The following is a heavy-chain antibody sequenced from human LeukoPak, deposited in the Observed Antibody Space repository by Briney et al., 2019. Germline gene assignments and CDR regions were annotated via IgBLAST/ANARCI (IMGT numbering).Heavy chain of an antibody. V-gene: IGHV4-4*09. CDR2: IFPSGSA. Sequence: SETLSLTCTVSAGSISSYYWTWIRQPPGKGLEWIGYIFPSGSAYYNPSLKTRVTISQATSKNQFSLKLTSVTAADTAVYFCARRHHYSYFMDVWGKGTTVTVSS. J-gene: IGHJ6*03. CDR1: AGSISSYY. CDR3: ARRHHYSYFMDV.